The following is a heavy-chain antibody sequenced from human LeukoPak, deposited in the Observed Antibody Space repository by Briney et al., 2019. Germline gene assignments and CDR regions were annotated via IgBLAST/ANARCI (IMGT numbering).Heavy chain of an antibody. Sequence: PSETLSLTCTVSGGSISTYHWSWIRQPAGKGLEWIGRIYSSGSTNYNPSLKSRVTMSVDTSKNQFSLKLSSVTAADTAVYYCARGRGQQQLVYYYYYMDVWGKGTTVTVSS. CDR2: IYSSGST. CDR1: GGSISTYH. V-gene: IGHV4-4*07. CDR3: ARGRGQQQLVYYYYYMDV. D-gene: IGHD6-13*01. J-gene: IGHJ6*03.